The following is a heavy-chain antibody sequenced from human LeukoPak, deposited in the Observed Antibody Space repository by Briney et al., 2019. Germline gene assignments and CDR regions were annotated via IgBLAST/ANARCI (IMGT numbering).Heavy chain of an antibody. CDR1: GFTFSSYA. CDR3: ARDSWADRANDYYYGMDV. J-gene: IGHJ6*02. CDR2: ISRDGDTT. V-gene: IGHV3-64*01. Sequence: GGSLRLSCAASGFTFSSYAMSWVRQAPGNGLEYVSAISRDGDTTYYANSVKGRFTISRDNSKNTLFFQMGSLRDEDMAVYYCARDSWADRANDYYYGMDVWGQGTTVTVSS. D-gene: IGHD3-10*01.